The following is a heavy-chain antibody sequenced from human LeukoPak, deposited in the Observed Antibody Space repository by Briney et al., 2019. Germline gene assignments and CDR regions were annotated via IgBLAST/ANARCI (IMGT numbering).Heavy chain of an antibody. V-gene: IGHV1-18*01. CDR3: ARDRLRWLGDAFDL. CDR1: GYTFTRYG. D-gene: IGHD5-12*01. Sequence: ASVKVSCKTSGYTFTRYGISWVRQAPGQGLEWMGWINTHNGNTNYAQKLQDRVTMTTDTSTGTAYMEVRSLRSDDTAVYYCARDRLRWLGDAFDLWGQGTMVTVSS. CDR2: INTHNGNT. J-gene: IGHJ3*01.